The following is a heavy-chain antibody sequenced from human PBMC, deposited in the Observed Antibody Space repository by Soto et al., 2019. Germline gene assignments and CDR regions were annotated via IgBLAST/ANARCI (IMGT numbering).Heavy chain of an antibody. CDR2: INPSGGST. Sequence: QVQLVQSGAEVKKPGASVKVSCKASGYTFTSYYMHWVRQAPGKGLEWMGIINPSGGSTSYAQKFQGRVTMTRDTSTSTVYMELSSLRSEDTAVYYCARDKGRDGYNYHYRFDPWGQGTLVTVSS. V-gene: IGHV1-46*01. J-gene: IGHJ5*02. D-gene: IGHD5-12*01. CDR1: GYTFTSYY. CDR3: ARDKGRDGYNYHYRFDP.